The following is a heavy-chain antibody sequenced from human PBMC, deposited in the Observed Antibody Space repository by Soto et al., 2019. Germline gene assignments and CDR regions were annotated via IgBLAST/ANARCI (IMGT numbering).Heavy chain of an antibody. D-gene: IGHD2-15*01. CDR3: AKELVTALYYGMDV. Sequence: GGSLRLSCAASGFTFSSYAMTWVRQAPGKWLEWVSTLSGSSGTTYDADFVKGRFTISRDNSKNTLYLQMNGLRADDTAIYYCAKELVTALYYGMDVWGQGXTVTVYS. CDR1: GFTFSSYA. V-gene: IGHV3-23*01. CDR2: LSGSSGTT. J-gene: IGHJ6*02.